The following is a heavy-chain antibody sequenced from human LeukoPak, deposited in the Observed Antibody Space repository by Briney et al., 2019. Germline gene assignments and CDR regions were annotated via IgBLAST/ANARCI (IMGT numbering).Heavy chain of an antibody. CDR2: IYPGDSDT. Sequence: GESLKISCKGSGYSFTSYWIGWVRQMPGKGLEWMGIIYPGDSDTRYSPSFQGQVTISADKSISTAYLQWSSLKASDTAMYYCARLEQQLAPRNRSPHRGWFDPWGQGTLVTVSS. CDR1: GYSFTSYW. J-gene: IGHJ5*02. CDR3: ARLEQQLAPRNRSPHRGWFDP. D-gene: IGHD6-6*01. V-gene: IGHV5-51*01.